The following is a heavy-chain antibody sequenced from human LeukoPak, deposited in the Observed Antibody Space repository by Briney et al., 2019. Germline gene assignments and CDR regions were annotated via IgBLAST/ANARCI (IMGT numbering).Heavy chain of an antibody. V-gene: IGHV4-38-2*02. D-gene: IGHD2-2*01. CDR2: IYHSGST. CDR3: ARDPDIVVVPTAG. Sequence: SETLSLTCTVSGYSISSGYYWGWIRQPPGKGLEWIGSIYHSGSTYYNPSLKSRVTISVDTSKNQFSLKLSSVTAADTAVYYCARDPDIVVVPTAGWGQGTLVTVSS. J-gene: IGHJ4*02. CDR1: GYSISSGYY.